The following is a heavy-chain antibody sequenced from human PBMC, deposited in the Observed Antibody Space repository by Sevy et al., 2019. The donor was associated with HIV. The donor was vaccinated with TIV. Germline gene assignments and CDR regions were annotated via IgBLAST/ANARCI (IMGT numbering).Heavy chain of an antibody. Sequence: GGSLRLSCAVSGFTFSNYWMSWVRQAPGKGLECVANINQDGGEKYYLDSVKGRFFVSRDNAKNSLYLQMDSLRAEDTAVCYCAREQIDYWGQGTLVTVSS. V-gene: IGHV3-7*01. CDR2: INQDGGEK. J-gene: IGHJ4*02. CDR3: AREQIDY. CDR1: GFTFSNYW.